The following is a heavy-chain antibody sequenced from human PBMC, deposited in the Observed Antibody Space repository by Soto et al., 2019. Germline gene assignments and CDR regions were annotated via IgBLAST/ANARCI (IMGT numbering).Heavy chain of an antibody. V-gene: IGHV3-48*01. Sequence: GGSLRLSCAASGFTFSSYSMNWVRQAPGKGLEWVSYISSSSSTIYYADSVKGRFTISRDNAKNSLYQQMNSLRAEDTAVYYCARDGGIAAARASTWGQGTLVTVSS. CDR1: GFTFSSYS. J-gene: IGHJ5*02. CDR2: ISSSSSTI. D-gene: IGHD6-13*01. CDR3: ARDGGIAAARAST.